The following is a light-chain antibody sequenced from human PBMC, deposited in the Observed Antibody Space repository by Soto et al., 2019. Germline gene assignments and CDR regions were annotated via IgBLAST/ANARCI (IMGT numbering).Light chain of an antibody. V-gene: IGKV4-1*01. Sequence: DIVMTQSPDSLDVYLGERANINCKSSQSVLYSSNNKNYLAWYQQKPGQPPKLLIYWASTRESGVPDRFSGSGSGTDFTLTISSLQAEDVAVYYCQQYYSTPWTFGQGTKVDIK. CDR3: QQYYSTPWT. J-gene: IGKJ1*01. CDR2: WAS. CDR1: QSVLYSSNNKNY.